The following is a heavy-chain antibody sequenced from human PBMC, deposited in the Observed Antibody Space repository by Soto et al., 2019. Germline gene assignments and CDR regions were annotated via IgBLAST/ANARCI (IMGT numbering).Heavy chain of an antibody. D-gene: IGHD3-10*01. Sequence: SETLSLTCTVSGGSISSSSYYWGWIRQPPGKGLEWIGSIYYSGSTYYNPSLKSRVTISVDTSKNQFSLKLSSVTAADTAVYYCARRYGSGSYYNAGVYYYGMDVWGQGTTVTVSS. J-gene: IGHJ6*02. CDR2: IYYSGST. CDR1: GGSISSSSYY. CDR3: ARRYGSGSYYNAGVYYYGMDV. V-gene: IGHV4-39*01.